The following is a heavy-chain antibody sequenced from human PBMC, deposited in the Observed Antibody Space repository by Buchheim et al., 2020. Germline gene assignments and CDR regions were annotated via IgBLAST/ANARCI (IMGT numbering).Heavy chain of an antibody. Sequence: QVQLQESGPGLVKPSQTLSLTCTVSGGSISSGDYYWSWIRQPPGKGLEWIGYIYYSGSTYFNTALKSRVTITVDASKNLYLLKLSSVTAADTAVYYCARLRYFDWFDAFDIWGQGT. CDR3: ARLRYFDWFDAFDI. V-gene: IGHV4-30-4*01. D-gene: IGHD3-9*01. J-gene: IGHJ3*02. CDR2: IYYSGST. CDR1: GGSISSGDYY.